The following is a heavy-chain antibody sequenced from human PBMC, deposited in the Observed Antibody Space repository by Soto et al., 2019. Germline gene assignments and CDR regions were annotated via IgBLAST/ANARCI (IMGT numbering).Heavy chain of an antibody. J-gene: IGHJ6*02. Sequence: QVLLVQSGAEVKKPGSSVKVSCKACGGTFSSYAISWVRQAPGQGLEWMGGIIPIFGTANYAQKFQGRVTITADESTSTAYMELSSLRSEDTAVYYCARAEWFGEFRDYYGMDVWGQGTTVTVSS. D-gene: IGHD3-10*01. CDR3: ARAEWFGEFRDYYGMDV. CDR2: IIPIFGTA. CDR1: GGTFSSYA. V-gene: IGHV1-69*01.